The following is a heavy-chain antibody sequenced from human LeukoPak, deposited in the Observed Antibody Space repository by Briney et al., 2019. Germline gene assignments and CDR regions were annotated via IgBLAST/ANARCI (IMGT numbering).Heavy chain of an antibody. CDR1: GFTFSSYA. V-gene: IGHV3-23*01. J-gene: IGHJ4*02. CDR3: ARARSTSLLGWYYFDY. Sequence: PGGSLRLSCAASGFTFSSYAMSWVRQAAGKGLEWVSAISGSGGSTYYADSVKGRFTISRHNSKNTLYLQMNSLRAEDTAVYYCARARSTSLLGWYYFDYWGQGTLVTVSS. D-gene: IGHD2-2*01. CDR2: ISGSGGST.